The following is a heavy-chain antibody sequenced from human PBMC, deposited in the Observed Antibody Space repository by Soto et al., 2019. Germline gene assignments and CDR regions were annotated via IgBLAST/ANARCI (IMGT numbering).Heavy chain of an antibody. V-gene: IGHV3-23*01. CDR3: AKESLGRHFDFDY. CDR1: GFTFSSYA. D-gene: IGHD3-10*01. Sequence: EVQLLESGGGLVQPGGSLRLSCAASGFTFSSYALSWVRQAPGKGLEWVSGIDESGANTYYADSVKGRFTISRDNSRNTLYLETNSLRAEDTAVYHCAKESLGRHFDFDYWGQGTLVTVSS. CDR2: IDESGANT. J-gene: IGHJ4*02.